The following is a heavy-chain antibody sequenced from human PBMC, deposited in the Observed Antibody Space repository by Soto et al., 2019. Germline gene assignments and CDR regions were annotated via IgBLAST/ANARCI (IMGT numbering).Heavy chain of an antibody. CDR2: IIPIFGTA. D-gene: IGHD3-22*01. V-gene: IGHV1-69*13. CDR1: GGTFSSYA. J-gene: IGHJ4*02. CDR3: ARASTNYYDSSGYYSY. Sequence: ASVKVSCKASGGTFSSYAISWVRQAPGQGLEWMGGIIPIFGTANYAQKFQGRVTITADESTSTAYMELSSLRSEDTAMYYCARASTNYYDSSGYYSYWGQGTLVTVSS.